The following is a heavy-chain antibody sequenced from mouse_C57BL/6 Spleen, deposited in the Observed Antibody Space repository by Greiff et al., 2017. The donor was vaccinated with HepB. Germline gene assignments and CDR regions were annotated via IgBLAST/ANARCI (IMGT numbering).Heavy chain of an antibody. D-gene: IGHD2-3*01. CDR2: ISYDGSN. CDR1: GYSITSGYY. CDR3: AREFYDGYYVGFAY. J-gene: IGHJ3*01. V-gene: IGHV3-6*01. Sequence: EVQLQQSGPGLVKPSQSLSLTCSVTGYSITSGYYWNWIRQFPGNKLEWMGYISYDGSNNYNPSLKNRISITRDTSKNQFFLKLNSVTTEDTATYYCAREFYDGYYVGFAYWGQGTLVTVSA.